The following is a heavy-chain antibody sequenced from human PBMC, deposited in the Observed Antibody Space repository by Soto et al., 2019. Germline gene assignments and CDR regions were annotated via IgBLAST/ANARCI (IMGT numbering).Heavy chain of an antibody. Sequence: QVQLQESGPGLVKPSQTLSLTCTVSGGSISSAGYYWSWIRQHQEKGLEWIGYIYYTGSTYCNPSLQSRFTISVDTSKNQFSLRLSSVTAADTAVYYWARVGAENTPARSYLDYWGQGTLFTVSS. CDR1: GGSISSAGYY. J-gene: IGHJ4*02. D-gene: IGHD6-6*01. CDR3: ARVGAENTPARSYLDY. CDR2: IYYTGST. V-gene: IGHV4-31*03.